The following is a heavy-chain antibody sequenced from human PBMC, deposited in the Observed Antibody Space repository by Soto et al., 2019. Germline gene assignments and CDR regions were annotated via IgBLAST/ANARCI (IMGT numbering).Heavy chain of an antibody. CDR2: INHSGST. D-gene: IGHD4-17*01. CDR3: ARGNYGGNRPRGFQH. J-gene: IGHJ1*01. V-gene: IGHV4-34*01. CDR1: GGSFSGYY. Sequence: SETLSLTCAVYGGSFSGYYWSWIRQPPGKGLEWIGEINHSGSTNYNPSLKSRVTISVDTSKNQFSLKLSSVTAADTAVYYCARGNYGGNRPRGFQHWGQGTLVTVSS.